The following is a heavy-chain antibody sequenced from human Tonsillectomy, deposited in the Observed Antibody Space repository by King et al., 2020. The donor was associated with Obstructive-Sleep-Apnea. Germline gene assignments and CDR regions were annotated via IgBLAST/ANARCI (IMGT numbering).Heavy chain of an antibody. CDR3: AKDRLATIVLYTLDY. CDR1: GFTFSRFG. J-gene: IGHJ4*02. Sequence: VQLVESGGGVVQPGRSLRLSCAASGFTFSRFGMHWVRQAPGKGLEWVAVISYEGSNKYYADSVKGRFTISRDNSKNTLYLQMNSLRAEDTAVYYCAKDRLATIVLYTLDYWRQGTLDPVPS. V-gene: IGHV3-30*18. D-gene: IGHD5-24*01. CDR2: ISYEGSNK.